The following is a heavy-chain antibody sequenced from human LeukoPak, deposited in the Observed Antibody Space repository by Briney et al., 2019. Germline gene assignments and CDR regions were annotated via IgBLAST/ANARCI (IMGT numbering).Heavy chain of an antibody. D-gene: IGHD3-10*01. CDR3: ARRLRSGSPTALGY. CDR1: GFTFSSYS. CDR2: ISSSSTI. Sequence: GGSLRLSCAASGFTFSSYSMNWVRQAPGKGLEWVSYISSSSTIYYADSVKGRFTISRDNAKNSLYLQMNSLRAEDTAVYYCARRLRSGSPTALGYWGQGTLVTVSS. J-gene: IGHJ4*02. V-gene: IGHV3-48*04.